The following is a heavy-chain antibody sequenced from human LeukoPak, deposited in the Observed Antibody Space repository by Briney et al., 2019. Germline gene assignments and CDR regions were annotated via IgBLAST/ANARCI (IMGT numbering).Heavy chain of an antibody. J-gene: IGHJ3*02. V-gene: IGHV4-34*01. Sequence: SETLSLTCAVYGGSFSGYSCGWIRQPPGKGLEWIGEIDHSGSTNYSPSLKSRVTISVDTSKNQFSLRLSSVTAADTAVYYCALYVSTYYSDTSASIRGASDIWGQGTVVTVSS. D-gene: IGHD3-22*01. CDR1: GGSFSGYS. CDR2: IDHSGST. CDR3: ALYVSTYYSDTSASIRGASDI.